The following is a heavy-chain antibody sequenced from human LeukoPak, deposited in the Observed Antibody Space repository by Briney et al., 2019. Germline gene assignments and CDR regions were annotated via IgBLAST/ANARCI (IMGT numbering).Heavy chain of an antibody. CDR2: IYHSGST. CDR1: GGSISSSNW. CDR3: ARGGLGNGSGTYYYYGMDV. D-gene: IGHD3-10*01. Sequence: PSEILSLTCAVSGGSISSSNWWSWVRQPPGQGLEWTGEIYHSGSTNYNPSLKSRVTISVDKSKNQFSLKLSSVTAADTAVYYCARGGLGNGSGTYYYYGMDVWGKGTTVTVSS. V-gene: IGHV4-4*02. J-gene: IGHJ6*04.